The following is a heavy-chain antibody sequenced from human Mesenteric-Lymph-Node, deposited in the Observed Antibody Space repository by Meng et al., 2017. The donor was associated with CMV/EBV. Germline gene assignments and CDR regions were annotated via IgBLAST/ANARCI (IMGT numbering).Heavy chain of an antibody. V-gene: IGHV3-7*01. Sequence: GRSLRLSCAASGFTFSSYWMSWVRQAPGKGLEWVANINQDGSEEYYVDSVKGRFTISRDNAKNSLYMQMNSLRAEDTAVYYCARCRGDDYFDYWGQGTVVTVSS. CDR3: ARCRGDDYFDY. CDR2: INQDGSEE. J-gene: IGHJ4*02. CDR1: GFTFSSYW. D-gene: IGHD3-10*01.